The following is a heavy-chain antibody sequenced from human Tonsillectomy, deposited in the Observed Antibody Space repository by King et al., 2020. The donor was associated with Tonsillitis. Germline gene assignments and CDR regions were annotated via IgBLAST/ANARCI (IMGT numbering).Heavy chain of an antibody. D-gene: IGHD5-12*01. V-gene: IGHV3-21*01. CDR2: ISSSGRYI. CDR3: ARGGGFSGYAYMDV. CDR1: GFTFSSYS. Sequence: VQLVESGGGLVKPGGSLRLSCAASGFTFSSYSMNWVRQAPGKGLEWVSCISSSGRYIYYAASVKGRFPISRDSAKNSLYLQMTSLRAEDTAVYYCARGGGFSGYAYMDVWGKGTTATVSS. J-gene: IGHJ6*03.